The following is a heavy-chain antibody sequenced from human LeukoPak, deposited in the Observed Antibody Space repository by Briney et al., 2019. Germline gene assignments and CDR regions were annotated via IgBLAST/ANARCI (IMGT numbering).Heavy chain of an antibody. D-gene: IGHD3-22*01. V-gene: IGHV3-7*05. CDR2: IEDDGSEK. CDR1: GLILSNYW. Sequence: GGSLRLSCAASGLILSNYWMSWVRQAPGKGLEWVANIEDDGSEKYHVDSVKGRFTISRDNSKNTLYLQMNSLRPEDTAVYYCAKGGYYLGGQGTLVTVSS. J-gene: IGHJ4*02. CDR3: AKGGYYL.